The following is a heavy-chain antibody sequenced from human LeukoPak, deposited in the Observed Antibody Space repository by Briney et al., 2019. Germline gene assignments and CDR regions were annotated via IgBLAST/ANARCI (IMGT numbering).Heavy chain of an antibody. CDR2: ISHSSRAT. V-gene: IGHV3-48*01. J-gene: IGHJ2*01. CDR3: ARGTVPQDWYFDL. CDR1: GFVFSNYN. Sequence: GGSLRLSCAASGFVFSNYNMNWVRQAPGKGLEWISYISHSSRATYYADSVKSRFTISRDNAKNSLFLQMSSLRAEDTAIYYCARGTVPQDWYFDLWGRGTLVTVSS. D-gene: IGHD4-17*01.